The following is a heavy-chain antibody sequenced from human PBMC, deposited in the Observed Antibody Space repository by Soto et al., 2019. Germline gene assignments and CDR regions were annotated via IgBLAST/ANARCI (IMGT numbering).Heavy chain of an antibody. Sequence: APVKASCKASGYTITSYGISWVRHAPGQGLEWMGWISAYNGNTNYAQKLQGRVTMTTDTSTSTDYMELRNLRSDDTAVYYCARGYCSGGSCYSVGYWGQGTLVTVSS. V-gene: IGHV1-18*01. CDR1: GYTITSYG. CDR3: ARGYCSGGSCYSVGY. CDR2: ISAYNGNT. D-gene: IGHD2-15*01. J-gene: IGHJ4*02.